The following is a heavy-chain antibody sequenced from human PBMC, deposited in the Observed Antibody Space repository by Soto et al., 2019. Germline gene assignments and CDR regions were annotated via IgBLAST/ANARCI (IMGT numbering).Heavy chain of an antibody. CDR2: IYWDDDK. D-gene: IGHD4-17*01. CDR1: GFSLSTSGVA. V-gene: IGHV2-5*02. CDR3: AHGRNDYGDYIHAYYYAMDV. J-gene: IGHJ6*04. Sequence: QITLRASGPTLVTPTQSLTLTCTFSGFSLSTSGVAVGWIRQPPGKALEWLALIYWDDDKRYSPSLKNRLTITKHTSKNQVVLTMTNMDPVDTSTYFSAHGRNDYGDYIHAYYYAMDVWGRGTKVTVSS.